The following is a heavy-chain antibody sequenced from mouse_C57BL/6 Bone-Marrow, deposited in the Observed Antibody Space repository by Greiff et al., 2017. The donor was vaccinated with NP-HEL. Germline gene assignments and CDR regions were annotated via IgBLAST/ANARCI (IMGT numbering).Heavy chain of an antibody. Sequence: EVKLMESGGGLVQPGGSMKLSCVASGFTFSNYWMNWVRQSPEKGLEWVAQIRLKSDNYATHYAESVKGRFTISRDDSKSSVYLQMNNLRAEDTGIYYCTNAYYGSSYHAMDYWGSRNLSHRLL. V-gene: IGHV6-3*01. CDR1: GFTFSNYW. CDR2: IRLKSDNYAT. J-gene: IGHJ4*01. D-gene: IGHD1-1*01. CDR3: TNAYYGSSYHAMDY.